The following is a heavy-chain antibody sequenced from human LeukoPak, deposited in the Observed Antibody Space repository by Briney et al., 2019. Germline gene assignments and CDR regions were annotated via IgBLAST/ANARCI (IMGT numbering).Heavy chain of an antibody. J-gene: IGHJ4*02. CDR3: VRDRELHY. CDR2: TYYRSKWNN. D-gene: IGHD1-26*01. Sequence: SQTLSLTCAISGDSVSTNSATWTWLRQSPSRGLEWLGRTYYRSKWNNDYAVSMKSRITINPDTSKNQFSLKLSSVTAADTAVYYCVRDRELHYWGQGTLVTVSS. V-gene: IGHV6-1*01. CDR1: GDSVSTNSAT.